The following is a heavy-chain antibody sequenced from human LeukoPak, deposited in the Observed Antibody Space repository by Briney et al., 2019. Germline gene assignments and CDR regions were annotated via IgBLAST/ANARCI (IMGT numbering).Heavy chain of an antibody. CDR3: AAMVGATRDAFDI. J-gene: IGHJ3*02. V-gene: IGHV3-9*01. D-gene: IGHD1-26*01. CDR2: ISWNSGSI. Sequence: SGGSLILSCAASGFTFDDYAMHWVRQAPGKGLEWVSGISWNSGSIGYADSVKGRFTISRDNAKNSLYLQMNSLRAEDTALYYCAAMVGATRDAFDIWGQGTMVTVSS. CDR1: GFTFDDYA.